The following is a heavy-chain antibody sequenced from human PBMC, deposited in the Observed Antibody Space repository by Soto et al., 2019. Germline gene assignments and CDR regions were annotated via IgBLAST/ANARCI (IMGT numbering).Heavy chain of an antibody. CDR3: VRDREQQLVPVSYVDT. J-gene: IGHJ5*02. D-gene: IGHD6-13*01. CDR2: ISSSGSTI. Sequence: GGSLRLSCAASGFTFSDYYMSWIRQAPGKGLERVSYISSSGSTIYYADSVKGRFTISRDNAKNSLYLQMNSLRAEDTAVYYCVRDREQQLVPVSYVDTWGQGTLVTVSS. CDR1: GFTFSDYY. V-gene: IGHV3-11*01.